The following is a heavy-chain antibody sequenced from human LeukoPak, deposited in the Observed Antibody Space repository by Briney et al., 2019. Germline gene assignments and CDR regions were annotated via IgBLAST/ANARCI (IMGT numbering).Heavy chain of an antibody. Sequence: SGPTLVKPTQTLTLTCTFSGFSLSSSGVGVGWIRQPPGKGLEWIGYTYYSGNTNYNPSPKSRVTISLDTSKNQFSLKLTSVIATDTAVYYCARHFPDYGGPSSWFDPWGQGTLVTVPT. V-gene: IGHV4-61*05. D-gene: IGHD4-17*01. CDR2: TYYSGNT. CDR3: ARHFPDYGGPSSWFDP. J-gene: IGHJ5*02. CDR1: GFSLSSSGVG.